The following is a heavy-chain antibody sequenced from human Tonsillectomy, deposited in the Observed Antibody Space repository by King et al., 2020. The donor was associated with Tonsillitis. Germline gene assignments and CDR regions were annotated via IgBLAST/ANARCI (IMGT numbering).Heavy chain of an antibody. J-gene: IGHJ4*02. V-gene: IGHV5-51*01. D-gene: IGHD1-26*01. CDR2: IYPRDSET. CDR1: GYSFTSYW. CDR3: ARQRSPQEGFEF. Sequence: QLVQSGAEVKKPGESLKISCKGSGYSFTSYWIVWVRQIPRKSLEWVGIIYPRDSETSYGPSFQGQVTISVDKSINTAYLQWSSLKASDTAIYYCARQRSPQEGFEFWGQGTLVTVSS.